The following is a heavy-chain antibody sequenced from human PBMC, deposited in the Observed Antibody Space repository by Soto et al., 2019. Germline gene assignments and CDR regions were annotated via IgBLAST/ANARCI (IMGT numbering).Heavy chain of an antibody. V-gene: IGHV1-69*13. CDR1: GGTFSSYA. J-gene: IGHJ6*02. CDR2: IIPIFGTA. D-gene: IGHD5-18*01. Sequence: SVKVSCKASGGTFSSYAISWVRQAPGQGLEWMGGIIPIFGTANYAQKFQGRVTITADESTSTAYMELSSLGSEDTAVYYCARGYGFSYYYYGMDVWGQGTTVTVSS. CDR3: ARGYGFSYYYYGMDV.